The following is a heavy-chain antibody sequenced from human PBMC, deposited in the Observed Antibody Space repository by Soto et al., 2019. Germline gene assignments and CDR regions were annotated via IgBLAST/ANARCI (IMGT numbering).Heavy chain of an antibody. V-gene: IGHV3-13*05. CDR2: IGTAGDP. J-gene: IGHJ6*02. Sequence: GGSLRLSCAASGFTFSSYDMHWVRQATGKGLEWVSAIGTAGDPYYPGSVKGRFTVSRENAKNSLYLQMNSLRAGDTAVYYCARGCGSGSDYYYGMDVWGQGTTVTVSS. CDR1: GFTFSSYD. CDR3: ARGCGSGSDYYYGMDV. D-gene: IGHD3-10*01.